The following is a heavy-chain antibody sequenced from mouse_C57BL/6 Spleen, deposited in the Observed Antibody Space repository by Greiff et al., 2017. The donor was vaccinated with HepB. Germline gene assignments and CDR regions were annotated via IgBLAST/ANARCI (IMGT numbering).Heavy chain of an antibody. V-gene: IGHV14-1*01. CDR1: GFNIKDYY. J-gene: IGHJ1*03. CDR2: IDPEDGDT. D-gene: IGHD2-3*01. Sequence: VQLQQSGAELVRPGASVKLSCTASGFNIKDYYMHWVKQRPEQGLEWIGRIDPEDGDTEYAPKFQGKATMTADTFSNTAYLQLSSLTSEDTAVYYCTTRGVYDGYYVDFDVWGTGTTVTVSS. CDR3: TTRGVYDGYYVDFDV.